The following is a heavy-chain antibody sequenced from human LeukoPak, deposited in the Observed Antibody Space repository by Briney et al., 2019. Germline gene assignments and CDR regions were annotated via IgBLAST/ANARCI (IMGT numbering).Heavy chain of an antibody. CDR3: ARVSDISVAAYFDY. Sequence: GGSLRLSCVASGFTFDNYAMHWVRQAPGKGLEWVSGISWNSGSIGYADSVKGRFTISRDNAKNSLYLQMNSLRAEDTALYYCARVSDISVAAYFDYWGQGTLVTVTS. D-gene: IGHD6-19*01. V-gene: IGHV3-9*01. CDR2: ISWNSGSI. J-gene: IGHJ4*02. CDR1: GFTFDNYA.